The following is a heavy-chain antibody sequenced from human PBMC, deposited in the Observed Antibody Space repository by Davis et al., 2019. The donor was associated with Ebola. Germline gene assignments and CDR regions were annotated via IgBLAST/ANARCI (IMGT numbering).Heavy chain of an antibody. Sequence: ASVKVSCKASGYTFTSYYMHWVRQAPGQGLEWMGIINPSGGSTSYAQKFQGRVTITADKSTSTAYMELSSLRSEDTAVYYCALNDRDIVVVVAATHYYYGMDVWGQGTTVTVSS. CDR2: INPSGGST. CDR1: GYTFTSYY. J-gene: IGHJ6*02. D-gene: IGHD2-15*01. V-gene: IGHV1-46*01. CDR3: ALNDRDIVVVVAATHYYYGMDV.